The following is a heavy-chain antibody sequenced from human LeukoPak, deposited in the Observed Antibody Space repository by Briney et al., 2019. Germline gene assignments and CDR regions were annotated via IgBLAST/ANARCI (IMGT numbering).Heavy chain of an antibody. CDR1: GGSITSDY. D-gene: IGHD3-3*01. CDR3: AREAFGGPFFGY. Sequence: QVQVQESGPGLVKPSETLSLTCTVSGGSITSDYWNWIRQPPGKRLEWIGEIYYSGRPNYNPSLKSRATISVDTSKSQISLKLKSVTAADTAVYYCAREAFGGPFFGYWGRGTLVTVSS. CDR2: IYYSGRP. J-gene: IGHJ4*02. V-gene: IGHV4-59*01.